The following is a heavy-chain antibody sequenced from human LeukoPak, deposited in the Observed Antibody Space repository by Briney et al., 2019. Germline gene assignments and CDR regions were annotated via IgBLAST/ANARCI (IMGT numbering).Heavy chain of an antibody. CDR3: ARDSITMTVVVGDLDY. V-gene: IGHV3-21*01. D-gene: IGHD3-22*01. Sequence: GGSLRLSCAASGFTFSSYSINWVRQAPGKGLEWVSIISGSSTSIFYADSVKGRFTISRDNAKNSLYLQMNSLRAEDTAVYYCARDSITMTVVVGDLDYWGQGTLVTVSS. J-gene: IGHJ4*02. CDR1: GFTFSSYS. CDR2: ISGSSTSI.